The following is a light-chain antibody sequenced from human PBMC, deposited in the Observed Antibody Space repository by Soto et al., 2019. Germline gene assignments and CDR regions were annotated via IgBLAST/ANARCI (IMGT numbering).Light chain of an antibody. Sequence: EIVMTQSPATLSGSPGERATLSCRPSQSISPELAWYQQKPGQPPRLLIYSASTRATGVPARFTGSGSGSESTLTTSGQQSEDVAVYNCQQGHNWPLTCGQGTRLEI. J-gene: IGKJ2*01. CDR1: QSISPE. V-gene: IGKV3-15*01. CDR2: SAS. CDR3: QQGHNWPLT.